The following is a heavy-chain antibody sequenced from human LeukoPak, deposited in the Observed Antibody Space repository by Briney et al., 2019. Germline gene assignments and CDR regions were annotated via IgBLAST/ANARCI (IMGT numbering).Heavy chain of an antibody. J-gene: IGHJ4*02. D-gene: IGHD7-27*01. CDR1: XXXISSGGXS. V-gene: IGHV4-30-2*01. CDR2: IYHSGST. Sequence: LXLXXXVSXXXISSGGXSWSWIRQPPGKGPEWIGYIYHSGSTYYNPSLKSRVTISVDRSKNQFSLKLSSVTAADTAVYYCARDLGMRGYFDYWGQGTLVTVSS. CDR3: ARDLGMRGYFDY.